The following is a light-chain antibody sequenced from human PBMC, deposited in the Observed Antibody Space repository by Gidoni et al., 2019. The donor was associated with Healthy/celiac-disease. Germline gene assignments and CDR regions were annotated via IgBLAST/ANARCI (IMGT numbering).Light chain of an antibody. CDR1: SGHSSYA. J-gene: IGLJ2*01. Sequence: QLVLTQSPSASASLRASVKLTCTLSSGHSSYAIAWHQQQPEKGPRYLMKLNSDGSHSKGDGIPDLFSGSSSGAERYLTISSLQSEDEADYYCQTWGTGTVVFGGGTKLTVL. CDR2: LNSDGSH. V-gene: IGLV4-69*01. CDR3: QTWGTGTVV.